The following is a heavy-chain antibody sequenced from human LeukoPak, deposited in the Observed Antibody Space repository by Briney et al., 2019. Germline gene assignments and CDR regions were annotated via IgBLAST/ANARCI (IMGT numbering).Heavy chain of an antibody. Sequence: GGSLRLSCAASGFTFSSYWMNGVRQAPGKGLEWVANIKQDGNEKYYVDSVKGRFTISRDNAKNSLYLQMNSLRAEDTAVYYCARRDSSGWYEDYWGQGTLVTVSS. J-gene: IGHJ4*02. CDR1: GFTFSSYW. CDR3: ARRDSSGWYEDY. CDR2: IKQDGNEK. D-gene: IGHD6-19*01. V-gene: IGHV3-7*03.